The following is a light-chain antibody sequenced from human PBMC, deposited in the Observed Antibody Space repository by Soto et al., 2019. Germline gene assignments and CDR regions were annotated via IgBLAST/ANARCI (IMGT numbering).Light chain of an antibody. CDR3: QQYNNWPRIP. J-gene: IGKJ5*01. CDR2: DAS. Sequence: IGMKKSPATLSVSPEERATLSCRASQSVSTKSAWYQQKPGQAPRILIYDASTRATGIPDRFSGSGSGTEFTLTISSLQSEDFAVYYCQQYNNWPRIPFGQGTRLETK. CDR1: QSVSTK. V-gene: IGKV3-15*01.